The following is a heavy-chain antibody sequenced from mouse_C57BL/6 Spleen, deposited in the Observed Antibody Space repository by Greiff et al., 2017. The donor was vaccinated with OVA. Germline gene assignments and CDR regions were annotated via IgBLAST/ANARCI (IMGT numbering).Heavy chain of an antibody. J-gene: IGHJ3*01. V-gene: IGHV1-42*01. CDR1: GYSFTGYY. CDR3: ARDGGFAY. CDR2: INPSTGGT. Sequence: EVKLVESGPELVKPGASVKISCKASGYSFTGYYMNWVKQSPEKSLEWIGEINPSTGGTTYNQKFKAKATLTVDKSSSTAYMQLKSLTSEDSAVYYCARDGGFAYWGQGTLVTVSA.